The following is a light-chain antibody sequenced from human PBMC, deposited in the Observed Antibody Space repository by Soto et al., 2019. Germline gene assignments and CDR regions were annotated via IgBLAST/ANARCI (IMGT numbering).Light chain of an antibody. Sequence: QSVLTQPASVSGSPGQSITISCTGASSDVGDYNYVSWCQHHPGKAPKLLIYEVNNRPSGVSDRFSGSKSGNVASLTISWLQAEDEADYYCSSYTSSSTYVFGTGTKVTV. J-gene: IGLJ1*01. CDR1: SSDVGDYNY. V-gene: IGLV2-14*01. CDR2: EVN. CDR3: SSYTSSSTYV.